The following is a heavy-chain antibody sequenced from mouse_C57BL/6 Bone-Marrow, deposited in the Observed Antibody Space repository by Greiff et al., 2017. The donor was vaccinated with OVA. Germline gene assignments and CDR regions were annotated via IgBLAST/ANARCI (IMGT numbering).Heavy chain of an antibody. J-gene: IGHJ1*03. Sequence: QVQLQQPGAELVRPGSSVKLSCKASGYTFTSYWMDWVKQRPGQGLEWIGNIYPSDSETHYNQKFKDKATLTVDKSSSTAYMQLSILTSEDSAVYYCARGDYYGSSHWYFDVWGTGTTVTVSS. D-gene: IGHD1-1*01. CDR1: GYTFTSYW. CDR2: IYPSDSET. CDR3: ARGDYYGSSHWYFDV. V-gene: IGHV1-61*01.